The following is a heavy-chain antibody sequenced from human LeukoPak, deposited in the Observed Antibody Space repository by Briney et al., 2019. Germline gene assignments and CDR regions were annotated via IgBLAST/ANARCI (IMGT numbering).Heavy chain of an antibody. V-gene: IGHV3-23*01. J-gene: IGHJ4*02. CDR1: GFTFSSYG. CDR3: AKRYSGSHYYFDY. Sequence: GGSLRLSCAASGFTFSSYGMSWVRQAPGKGLEWVSAISGSGGSTYYADSVKGRFTISRDNSKNTLYLQMNSLRAEDTAVYYCAKRYSGSHYYFDYWGQGTLVTVPS. CDR2: ISGSGGST. D-gene: IGHD1-26*01.